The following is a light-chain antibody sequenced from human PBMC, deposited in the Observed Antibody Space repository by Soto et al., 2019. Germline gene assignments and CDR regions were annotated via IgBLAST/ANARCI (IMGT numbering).Light chain of an antibody. CDR2: NVN. Sequence: QSVLPQSASVSGSPGQSITISCTGTSSDVGNYNYVSWYQQHPGEVPKLISFNVNNRPSGVSNRFSGSKSGNTASLTISGLQAEDEADYYCSSFTSSTSYVFGTGSKRTVL. CDR3: SSFTSSTSYV. CDR1: SSDVGNYNY. V-gene: IGLV2-14*01. J-gene: IGLJ1*01.